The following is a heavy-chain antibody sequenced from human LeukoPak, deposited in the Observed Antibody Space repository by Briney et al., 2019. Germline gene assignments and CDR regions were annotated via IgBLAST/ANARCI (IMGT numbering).Heavy chain of an antibody. CDR2: IYTGGST. D-gene: IGHD2-15*01. CDR3: ARAGLGYCSGGSCSSAPLDAFDI. V-gene: IGHV4-4*07. CDR1: GGSISSYY. Sequence: SETLSLTCTVSGGSISSYYWSWIRQPAGKGLEWIGRIYTGGSTNYNPSLKSRVTMSVDTSKNQFSLKLSSVTAADTAVYYCARAGLGYCSGGSCSSAPLDAFDIWGQGTMVTVSS. J-gene: IGHJ3*02.